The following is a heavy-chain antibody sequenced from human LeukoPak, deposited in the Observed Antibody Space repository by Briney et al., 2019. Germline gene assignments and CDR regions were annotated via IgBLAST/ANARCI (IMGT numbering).Heavy chain of an antibody. CDR3: ARDLSYNNWFDP. CDR2: IYYSGST. J-gene: IGHJ5*02. CDR1: GGSISSYY. D-gene: IGHD2-2*02. V-gene: IGHV4-59*01. Sequence: SETLSLTCTVSGGSISSYYWSWIRQPPGKGLEWIGYIYYSGSTNYNPSLKSRVTISVDTSNNQFSLKLSSVTAADTAVYYCARDLSYNNWFDPWGQGTLVTVSS.